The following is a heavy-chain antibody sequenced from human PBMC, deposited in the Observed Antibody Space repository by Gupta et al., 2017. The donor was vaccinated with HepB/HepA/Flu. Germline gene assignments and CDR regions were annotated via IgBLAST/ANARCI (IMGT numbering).Heavy chain of an antibody. J-gene: IGHJ6*03. CDR1: EDIFSHHN. CDR3: ARASCFINDCPHPFYYNYLDI. V-gene: IGHV1-69*06. Sequence: QVQLEQSGAEVRKPGSSVKVSCKASEDIFSHHNIIWVRQAPGQGLEWLGGIFPMFGTADYAQNFQGRVTITADRFTNTAYMELSSLGSQDTAVYYCARASCFINDCPHPFYYNYLDIWGKGTTVTVSS. CDR2: IFPMFGTA. D-gene: IGHD1-1*01.